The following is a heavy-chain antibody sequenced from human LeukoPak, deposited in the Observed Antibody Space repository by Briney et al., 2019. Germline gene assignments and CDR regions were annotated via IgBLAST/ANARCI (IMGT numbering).Heavy chain of an antibody. CDR3: ARDLGGYSYGPTFDY. V-gene: IGHV4-61*01. Sequence: SETLSLTCTVSGGSISSSSYYWGWIRQPPGKGLEWIGYIYYSGSTNYNPSLKSRVTISVDTSKNQFSLKLSSVTAADTAVYYCARDLGGYSYGPTFDYWGQGTLVTVSS. J-gene: IGHJ4*02. D-gene: IGHD5-18*01. CDR2: IYYSGST. CDR1: GGSISSSSYY.